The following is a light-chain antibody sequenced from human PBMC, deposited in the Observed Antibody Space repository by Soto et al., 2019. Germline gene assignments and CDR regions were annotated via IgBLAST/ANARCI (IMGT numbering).Light chain of an antibody. Sequence: EIVLTHSPGTLSLSPGERATLSCRASQSVSSSYLAWYQQKPGQAPRPLIYGASSRAIGIPDRFSGSGSGTDFTLTISRLEPEDFAVYYCQQYGSSPWTFGHGTKVDIK. J-gene: IGKJ1*01. CDR2: GAS. V-gene: IGKV3-20*01. CDR1: QSVSSSY. CDR3: QQYGSSPWT.